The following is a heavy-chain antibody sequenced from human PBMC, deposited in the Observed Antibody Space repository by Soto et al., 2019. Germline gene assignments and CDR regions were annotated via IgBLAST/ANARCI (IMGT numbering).Heavy chain of an antibody. V-gene: IGHV1-69*06. J-gene: IGHJ3*02. CDR2: TIPVFNTA. Sequence: QVRLEQSGAEVKKPGSSVMISCKASGGTLSDHGVSWLRQAPGQGLEWVGGTIPVFNTAKYAPKFQGRVTIAADKSTNIAYMELGSLRSDDTAFYYCARGVYGSGNYYTGPSAFDIWGQGTLVIVSS. CDR3: ARGVYGSGNYYTGPSAFDI. CDR1: GGTLSDHG. D-gene: IGHD3-10*01.